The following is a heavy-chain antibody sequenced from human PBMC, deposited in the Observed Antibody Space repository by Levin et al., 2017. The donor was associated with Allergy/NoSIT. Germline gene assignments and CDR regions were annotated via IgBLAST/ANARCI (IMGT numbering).Heavy chain of an antibody. CDR2: ISYDGSNK. Sequence: GESLKISCAASGFTFSSYAMHWVRQAPGKGLEWVAVISYDGSNKYYADSVKGRFTISRDNSKNTLYLQMNSLRAEDTAVYYCAREKWAYYDYVWGSYLTDAFDIWGQGTMVTVSS. V-gene: IGHV3-30-3*01. CDR3: AREKWAYYDYVWGSYLTDAFDI. D-gene: IGHD3-16*02. J-gene: IGHJ3*02. CDR1: GFTFSSYA.